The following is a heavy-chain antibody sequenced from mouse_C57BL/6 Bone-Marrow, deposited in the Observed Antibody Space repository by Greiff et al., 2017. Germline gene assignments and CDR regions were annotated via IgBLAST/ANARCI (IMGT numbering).Heavy chain of an antibody. V-gene: IGHV1-69*01. D-gene: IGHD1-1*01. J-gene: IGHJ3*01. CDR1: GYTFTSYW. Sequence: QVQLQQPGAELVMPGASVKLSCKASGYTFTSYWMHWVKQRPGQGLEWIGEIDPSDSYTNYNQKFKGKSTLTVDKSSSTAYMQLSSLTSEDSAVYYCAGADHYYYGSSLFAYWGQGTLVTVSA. CDR3: AGADHYYYGSSLFAY. CDR2: IDPSDSYT.